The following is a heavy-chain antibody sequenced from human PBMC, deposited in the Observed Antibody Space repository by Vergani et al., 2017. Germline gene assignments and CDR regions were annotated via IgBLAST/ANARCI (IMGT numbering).Heavy chain of an antibody. J-gene: IGHJ5*02. CDR3: ARVGIAAAGTIDNWFDP. V-gene: IGHV1-46*01. CDR2: INPSGGST. D-gene: IGHD6-13*01. CDR1: GYTFTGYY. Sequence: QVQLVQSGAEVKKPGASVKVSCKASGYTFTGYYMHWVRQAPGQGLEWMGIINPSGGSTSYAQKFQGRVTMTRDTSTSTVYMELSSLRSEDTAVYYCARVGIAAAGTIDNWFDPWGQGTLVTVSS.